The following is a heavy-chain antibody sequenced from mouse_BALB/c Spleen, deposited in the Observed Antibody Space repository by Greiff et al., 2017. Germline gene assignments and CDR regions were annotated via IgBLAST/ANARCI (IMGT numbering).Heavy chain of an antibody. CDR2: ISDGGSYT. D-gene: IGHD1-1*01. V-gene: IGHV5-4*02. CDR1: GFTFSDYY. J-gene: IGHJ4*01. CDR3: ARDITTVVALYAMDY. Sequence: EVKVVESGGGLVKPGGSLKLSCAASGFTFSDYYMYWVRQTPEKRLEWVATISDGGSYTYYPDSVKGRFTISRDNAKNNLYLQMSSLKSEDTAMYYCARDITTVVALYAMDYWGQGTSVTVSS.